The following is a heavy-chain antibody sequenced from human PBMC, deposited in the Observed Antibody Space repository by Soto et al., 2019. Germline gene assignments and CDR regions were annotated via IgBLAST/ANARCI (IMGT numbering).Heavy chain of an antibody. D-gene: IGHD1-26*01. Sequence: GGSLRLSCAASGFTFSSYGMHWVRQAPGKGLEWVAVISYDGSNKYYADSVKGRFTISRDNSKNTLYLQMNSLRAEDTAVYYCAKDLSELLPALDYWGQGTLVTVSS. CDR2: ISYDGSNK. CDR3: AKDLSELLPALDY. J-gene: IGHJ4*02. V-gene: IGHV3-30*18. CDR1: GFTFSSYG.